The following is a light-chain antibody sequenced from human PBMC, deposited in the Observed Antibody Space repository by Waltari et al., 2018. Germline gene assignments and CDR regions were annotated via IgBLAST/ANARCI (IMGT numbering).Light chain of an antibody. CDR2: SAS. CDR3: QHYNTWPWT. Sequence: EIVMTQSPAALSVSPGESATLSCRASLSVSRSLAWYQQKPGQAPRLLVHSASTRATGVPARFSGSGSGTEFTLTISSLQSEDFALYYCQHYNTWPWTFGQGTTVEIK. J-gene: IGKJ1*01. CDR1: LSVSRS. V-gene: IGKV3-15*01.